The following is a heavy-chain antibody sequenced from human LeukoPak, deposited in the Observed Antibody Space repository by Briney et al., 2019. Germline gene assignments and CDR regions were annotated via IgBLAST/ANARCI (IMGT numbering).Heavy chain of an antibody. J-gene: IGHJ6*03. CDR2: INHSGST. D-gene: IGHD6-13*01. CDR3: ARGRGIWPYYYYMDV. CDR1: GGSFSGYY. V-gene: IGHV4-34*01. Sequence: PSETLSLTCAVYGGSFSGYYWSWIRQPPGKGLEWIGEINHSGSTNYNPSLKSRVTISVDTSKNQFSLKLRSVTAADTAVYYCARGRGIWPYYYYMDVWANGTTVTVSS.